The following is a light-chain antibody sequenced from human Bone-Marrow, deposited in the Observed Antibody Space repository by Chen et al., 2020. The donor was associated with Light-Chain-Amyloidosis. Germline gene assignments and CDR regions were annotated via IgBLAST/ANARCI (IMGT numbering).Light chain of an antibody. J-gene: IGLJ3*02. CDR2: STK. CDR3: VVFLGSGIWE. V-gene: IGLV8-61*01. Sequence: QTVVTQEPSFSVSPGETVTLTCGLSSGSVSGSRSPTWYQQTPGQPPRTLIGSTKTRSSGVPDRFSASILGNKAARTVTGVQVDDEADYYCVVFLGSGIWEFGGGTKLTVL. CDR1: SGSVSGSRS.